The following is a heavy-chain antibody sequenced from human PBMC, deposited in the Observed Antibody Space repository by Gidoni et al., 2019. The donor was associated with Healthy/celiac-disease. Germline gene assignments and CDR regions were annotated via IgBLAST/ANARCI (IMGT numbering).Heavy chain of an antibody. CDR3: ASTEGSYCGGDCYSVFYYGMDV. J-gene: IGHJ6*02. V-gene: IGHV1-3*01. CDR2: INAGNGNT. D-gene: IGHD2-21*01. CDR1: GYTFTSYA. Sequence: QVQLVQSGAEVKKPGASVKVSCKASGYTFTSYAMHWVRQAPGQRLEWMGWINAGNGNTKYSQKFQGRVTITRDTSASTAYMELSSLRSEDTAVYYCASTEGSYCGGDCYSVFYYGMDVWGQGTTVTVSS.